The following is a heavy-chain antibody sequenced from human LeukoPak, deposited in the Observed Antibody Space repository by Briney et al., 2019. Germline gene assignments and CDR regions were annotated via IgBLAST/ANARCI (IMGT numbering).Heavy chain of an antibody. V-gene: IGHV3-48*04. D-gene: IGHD2-15*01. Sequence: GGSLRLSCAASGFTFSSYSLNWVRPAPGKGLELVSFISSSSITIYHADSVKGRFTISRDNAEKSLYLQMNSPRAEDTAVYYCARDRGGSYSAIDYWGQGTLVTVSS. CDR1: GFTFSSYS. J-gene: IGHJ4*02. CDR3: ARDRGGSYSAIDY. CDR2: ISSSSITI.